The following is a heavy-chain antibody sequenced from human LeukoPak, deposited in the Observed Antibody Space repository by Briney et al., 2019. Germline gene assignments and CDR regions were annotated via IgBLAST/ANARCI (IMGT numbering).Heavy chain of an antibody. CDR2: INPSGGST. Sequence: ASVTVSCKASGYTFTSYYMHWVRQAHGQGLALKGIINPSGGSTSYDQKFQGRITMPRATSTSTVYMELSSLRSEDTAVYYCARSTGVLPTSNWFDPWGQGTLVTVSS. CDR3: ARSTGVLPTSNWFDP. D-gene: IGHD3-10*01. J-gene: IGHJ5*02. CDR1: GYTFTSYY. V-gene: IGHV1-46*01.